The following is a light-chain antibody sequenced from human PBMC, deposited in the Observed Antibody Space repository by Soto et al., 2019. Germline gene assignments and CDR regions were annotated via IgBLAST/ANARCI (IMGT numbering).Light chain of an antibody. CDR3: QQYGGSPPT. CDR2: AAS. V-gene: IGKV3-20*01. CDR1: QSVTDRF. J-gene: IGKJ1*01. Sequence: EFVFTQSPCTLSLSPGERATVSCRASQSVTDRFLAWYQQRPGQAPRLLIYAASSRAAGIPDRFSGSGSGTDFTLTISRLEPEDFAVFFCQQYGGSPPTFGQGTKVDIK.